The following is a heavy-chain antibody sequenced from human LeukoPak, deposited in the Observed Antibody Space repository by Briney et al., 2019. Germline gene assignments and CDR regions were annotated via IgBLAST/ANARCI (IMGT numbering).Heavy chain of an antibody. Sequence: GGSLRLSCTASKFTFSSYEMNWVRQAPGKGLEWVSYISDSGSLIYYADSVKGRFTISRDDAKNSLYLQMNSLRAEDTAVYYCARDLVLLSRRDDYWGQGTLVTVSS. CDR1: KFTFSSYE. D-gene: IGHD3-10*01. CDR3: ARDLVLLSRRDDY. V-gene: IGHV3-48*03. CDR2: ISDSGSLI. J-gene: IGHJ4*02.